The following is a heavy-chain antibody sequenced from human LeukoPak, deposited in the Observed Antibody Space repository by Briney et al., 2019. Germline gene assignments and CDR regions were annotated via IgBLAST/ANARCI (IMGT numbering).Heavy chain of an antibody. CDR2: IYYSGST. D-gene: IGHD3-22*01. Sequence: SETLSLTCTVSGGSISSGDYYWSWIRQPPGKGLEWIGYIYYSGSTYYNPSLKSRVTISVDTSKNQFSLKLSSVTAADTAVYYCARGHYYDSSGTRQAFDIWGQGTMVTVSS. V-gene: IGHV4-30-4*08. CDR1: GGSISSGDYY. CDR3: ARGHYYDSSGTRQAFDI. J-gene: IGHJ3*02.